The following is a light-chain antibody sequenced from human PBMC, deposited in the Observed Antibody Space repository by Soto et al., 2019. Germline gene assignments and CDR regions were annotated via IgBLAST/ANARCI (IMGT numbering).Light chain of an antibody. Sequence: EIVMTQSPVTLSVSPGERATLSCRASQNISRSLAWYQQKPGQGPSLLIYGTSTRAGGVPARFSGGGSGTEFTLTISRLEPEDFAVYYCQQYGSSPPITFGQGTRLEIK. CDR1: QNISRS. CDR2: GTS. CDR3: QQYGSSPPIT. J-gene: IGKJ5*01. V-gene: IGKV3-20*01.